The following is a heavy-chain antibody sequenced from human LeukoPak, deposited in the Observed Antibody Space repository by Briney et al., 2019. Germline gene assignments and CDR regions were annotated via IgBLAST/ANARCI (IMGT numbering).Heavy chain of an antibody. J-gene: IGHJ4*02. CDR3: ARQKLGYCSSTSCWGGDY. V-gene: IGHV4-39*01. Sequence: SQTLSLTCTVSGGSISSGGYYWGWIRQPPGKGLEWIGSIYYSGSTYYNPSLKSRVTISVDTSKNQFSLKLSSVTAADTAVYYCARQKLGYCSSTSCWGGDYWGQGTLVTVSS. CDR2: IYYSGST. CDR1: GGSISSGGYY. D-gene: IGHD2-2*01.